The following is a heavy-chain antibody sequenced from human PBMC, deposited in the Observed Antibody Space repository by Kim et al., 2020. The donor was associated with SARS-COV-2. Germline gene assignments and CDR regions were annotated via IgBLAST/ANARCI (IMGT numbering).Heavy chain of an antibody. CDR3: VKDQGEWDLLHDY. V-gene: IGHV3-64D*09. Sequence: YYADSLKGRFIISRDNSKNTLYLQMSSLRADDTAVYYCVKDQGEWDLLHDYWGQGTLVTVSS. J-gene: IGHJ4*02. D-gene: IGHD1-26*01.